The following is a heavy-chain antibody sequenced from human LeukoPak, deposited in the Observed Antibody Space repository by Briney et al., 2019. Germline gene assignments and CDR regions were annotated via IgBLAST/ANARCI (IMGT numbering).Heavy chain of an antibody. CDR3: AKVSLGYCSGGSCYYFDY. D-gene: IGHD2-15*01. V-gene: IGHV3-23*01. CDR1: GFTFSSYA. J-gene: IGHJ4*02. Sequence: GGSLRLSCAASGFTFSSYAMSWVRQAPGKGLEWVSAISGSGGSTYYADSVKGRFTTSRDNSKNTLYLQMNSLRAEDTAVYYCAKVSLGYCSGGSCYYFDYWGQGTLVTVSS. CDR2: ISGSGGST.